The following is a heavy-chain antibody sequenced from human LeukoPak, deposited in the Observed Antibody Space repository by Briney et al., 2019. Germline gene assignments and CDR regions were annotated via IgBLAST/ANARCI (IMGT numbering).Heavy chain of an antibody. CDR3: ARGPHLSCGGDCPSFDY. Sequence: SETLSLTCTVSGGSLTSSSYYWGWIRQPPGKGLEWIGSIYYSGSTYYNPSLKSRVTISVDTSKNQFSLKLSSVTAADTAVYYCARGPHLSCGGDCPSFDYWGQGTLVTVSS. D-gene: IGHD2-21*02. J-gene: IGHJ4*02. V-gene: IGHV4-39*01. CDR1: GGSLTSSSYY. CDR2: IYYSGST.